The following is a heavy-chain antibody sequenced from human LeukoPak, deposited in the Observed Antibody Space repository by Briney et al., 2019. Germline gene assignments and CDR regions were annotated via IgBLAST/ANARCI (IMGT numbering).Heavy chain of an antibody. Sequence: ASVKVSCKASGYTFTSYGISWVRQAPGQGLEWMGWIIAYNGNTNYAQKLQGRVTMTTDTSTSTAYMELRSLRSDDTAVYYCARDGSSDYVWGSYRWSSYYYGMDVWGQGTTVTVSS. D-gene: IGHD3-16*02. CDR2: IIAYNGNT. J-gene: IGHJ6*02. V-gene: IGHV1-18*01. CDR1: GYTFTSYG. CDR3: ARDGSSDYVWGSYRWSSYYYGMDV.